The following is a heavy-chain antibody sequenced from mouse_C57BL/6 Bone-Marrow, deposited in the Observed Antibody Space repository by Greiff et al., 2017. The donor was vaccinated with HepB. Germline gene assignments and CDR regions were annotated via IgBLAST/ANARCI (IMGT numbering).Heavy chain of an antibody. CDR1: GFTFSSYA. V-gene: IGHV5-4*01. J-gene: IGHJ3*01. CDR3: ARGGLPSLFAY. Sequence: EVQGVESGGGLVKPGGSLKLSCAASGFTFSSYAMSWVRQTPEKRLEWVATISDGGSYTYYPDNVKGRFTISRDNAKNNLYLQMSHLKSEDTAMYYCARGGLPSLFAYWGQGTLVTVSA. CDR2: ISDGGSYT. D-gene: IGHD5-5*01.